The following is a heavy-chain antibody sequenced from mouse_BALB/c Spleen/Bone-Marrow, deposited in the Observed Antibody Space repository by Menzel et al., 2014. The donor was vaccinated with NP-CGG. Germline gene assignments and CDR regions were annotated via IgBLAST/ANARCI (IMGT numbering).Heavy chain of an antibody. CDR3: ARHEEGGYDYDVGSYAMDY. D-gene: IGHD2-4*01. V-gene: IGHV1-62-2*01. Sequence: QVQLQQSGAGLVKPGASVKLSCKASGYTFTDYIIHWVKQRSGQGLEWIGWFYPGSNSIKYNEKFKDKATLTADKSSSTVYMALSRLTSEDSAVYFCARHEEGGYDYDVGSYAMDYWGQGTSVTVSS. J-gene: IGHJ4*01. CDR1: GYTFTDYI. CDR2: FYPGSNSI.